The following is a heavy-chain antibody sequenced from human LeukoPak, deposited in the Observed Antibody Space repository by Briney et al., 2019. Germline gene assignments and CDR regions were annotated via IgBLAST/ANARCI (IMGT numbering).Heavy chain of an antibody. CDR1: GFTFSSYA. J-gene: IGHJ4*02. V-gene: IGHV3-30-3*01. Sequence: GGSLRLSCAASGFTFSSYAMHWVRQAPGKGLEWVAVISYDGSNKYYADSVKGRFTISRDNSKNTLYLQMNSLRAEDTAVYYCARDDDVVVVAANGVDYWGQGTLVTVSS. CDR3: ARDDDVVVVAANGVDY. CDR2: ISYDGSNK. D-gene: IGHD2-15*01.